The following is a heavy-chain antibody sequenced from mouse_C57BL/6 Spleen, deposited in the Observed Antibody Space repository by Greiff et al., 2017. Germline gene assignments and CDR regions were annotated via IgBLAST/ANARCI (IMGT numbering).Heavy chain of an antibody. CDR1: GYAFSSSW. J-gene: IGHJ4*01. D-gene: IGHD3-2*02. CDR2: IYPGDGDT. V-gene: IGHV1-82*01. CDR3: ARAWDSSGYAMDY. Sequence: QVQLKESGPELVKPGASVKISCKASGYAFSSSWMNWVKQRPGKGLEWIGRIYPGDGDTNYNGKFKGKVTLTADKSSSTAYMQLSSLTSEDSAVYFCARAWDSSGYAMDYWGQGTSVTVSS.